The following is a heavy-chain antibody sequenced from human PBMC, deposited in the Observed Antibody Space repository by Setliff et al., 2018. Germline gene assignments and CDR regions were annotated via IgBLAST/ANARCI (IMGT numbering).Heavy chain of an antibody. V-gene: IGHV4-61*09. CDR3: ARTRGLDV. Sequence: PSETLSLTCLVSGDSLDSGAVYWTWIRQPAGKGLEWIGHIFPSGTTKYNPSLQSRVTISLDTSNHQFSLTLSSMTAADTAVYYCARTRGLDVWGQGTTVTVSS. CDR2: IFPSGTT. J-gene: IGHJ6*02. CDR1: GDSLDSGAVY.